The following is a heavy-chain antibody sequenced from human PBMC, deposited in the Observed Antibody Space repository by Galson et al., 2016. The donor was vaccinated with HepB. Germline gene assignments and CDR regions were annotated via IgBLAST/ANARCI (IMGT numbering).Heavy chain of an antibody. CDR3: AKAYYQGAHGFDI. D-gene: IGHD3-22*01. CDR2: ISRSGDST. Sequence: SLRLSCAASGFTFNRYGMTWVRQAPGKGLECVSSISRSGDSTDYADSVKGRFSISRDNSKNTLYLQMNSLRAEDTAVYYCAKAYYQGAHGFDIWGQGTMVTVSS. V-gene: IGHV3-23*01. CDR1: GFTFNRYG. J-gene: IGHJ3*02.